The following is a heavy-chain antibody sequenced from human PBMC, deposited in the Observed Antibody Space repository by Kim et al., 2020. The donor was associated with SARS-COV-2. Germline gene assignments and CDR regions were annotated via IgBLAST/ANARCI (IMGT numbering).Heavy chain of an antibody. CDR2: ISGSGGST. D-gene: IGHD5-18*01. J-gene: IGHJ6*04. CDR1: GFTFGSYA. V-gene: IGHV3-23*01. Sequence: GGSLRLSCAASGFTFGSYAMSWVRQAPGKGLEWVSAISGSGGSTYYADSVKGRFTISRDNSKNTLYLQVNSLRAEDTAVYYCAKSVDTAVVHYYYFGMDVWGKGTTVSVSS. CDR3: AKSVDTAVVHYYYFGMDV.